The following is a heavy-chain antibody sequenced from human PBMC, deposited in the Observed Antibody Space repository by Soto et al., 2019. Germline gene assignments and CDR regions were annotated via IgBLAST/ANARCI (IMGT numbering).Heavy chain of an antibody. D-gene: IGHD2-21*02. J-gene: IGHJ4*02. Sequence: VPDSFLSSRCTLPGYYMHSLRQPPGQGLEWMAWIKYNGGGTNYAQTFKGWVTMTRDKSMSTVYMEMSRLRSEDTAVYYCAKDGVALDCCMDDWGQGTPVTVSS. V-gene: IGHV1-2*04. CDR2: IKYNGGGT. CDR3: AKDGVALDCCMDD. CDR1: RCTLPGYY.